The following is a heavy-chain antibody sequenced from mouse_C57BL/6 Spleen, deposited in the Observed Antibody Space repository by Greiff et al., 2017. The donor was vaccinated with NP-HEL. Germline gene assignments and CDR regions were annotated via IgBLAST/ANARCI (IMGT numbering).Heavy chain of an antibody. D-gene: IGHD2-4*01. Sequence: VQGVESGAELVKPGASVKLSCKASGYTFTEYTIHWVKQRSGQGLEWIGWFYPGSGSIKYNEKFKDKATLTADKSSSTVYMELSRLTSEDSAVYFCARHEGPPYDYDWYFDVWGTGTTVTVSS. J-gene: IGHJ1*03. CDR2: FYPGSGSI. V-gene: IGHV1-62-2*01. CDR3: ARHEGPPYDYDWYFDV. CDR1: GYTFTEYT.